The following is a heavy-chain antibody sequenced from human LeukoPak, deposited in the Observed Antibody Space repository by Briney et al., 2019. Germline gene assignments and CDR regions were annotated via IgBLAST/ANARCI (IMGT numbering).Heavy chain of an antibody. CDR2: IWYDGSKK. J-gene: IGHJ6*02. CDR3: RTIGTNTNFGMDV. Sequence: PGGSLRLSCAASGFTFSSFGMLWVRQASGKGLEWVAVIWYDGSKKYYADSVKGRFTISRDNSKNTLYLQMSSLRGEDTTVYYCRTIGTNTNFGMDVWGQGTTVTVSS. CDR1: GFTFSSFG. D-gene: IGHD1-1*01. V-gene: IGHV3-33*01.